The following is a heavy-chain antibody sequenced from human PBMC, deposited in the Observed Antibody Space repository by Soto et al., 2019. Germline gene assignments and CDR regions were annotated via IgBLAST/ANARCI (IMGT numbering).Heavy chain of an antibody. J-gene: IGHJ2*01. V-gene: IGHV4-59*01. CDR3: ARVGYSSSWFWFFDL. Sequence: QVHLLESGPGLLKSSETLSLTCIVSGGSMTNYYWSWIRQPPGKGLEWIGYIYYSGNTKYNLSLKSRVTISKDTSKNQFSLKLSSVTAADTAVYYCARVGYSSSWFWFFDLWGRGTLVTVSS. CDR1: GGSMTNYY. CDR2: IYYSGNT. D-gene: IGHD6-13*01.